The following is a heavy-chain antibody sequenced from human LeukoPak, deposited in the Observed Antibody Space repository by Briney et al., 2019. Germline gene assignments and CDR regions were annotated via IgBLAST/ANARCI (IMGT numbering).Heavy chain of an antibody. Sequence: GESLKISCKGSGYSFTSCWIGWVRQMPGKGLEWMGIIYPGDSDTRYSPSFQGQVTISADKSISTAYLQWSSLKASDTAMYYCATFLYSSGWFGGFDYWGQGTLVTVSS. V-gene: IGHV5-51*01. CDR3: ATFLYSSGWFGGFDY. J-gene: IGHJ4*02. CDR2: IYPGDSDT. CDR1: GYSFTSCW. D-gene: IGHD6-19*01.